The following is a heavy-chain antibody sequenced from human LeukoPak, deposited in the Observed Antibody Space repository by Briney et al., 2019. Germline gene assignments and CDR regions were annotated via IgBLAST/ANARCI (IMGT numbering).Heavy chain of an antibody. CDR2: IIPIFGTA. CDR3: WRDQCYYGSGSYYYGY. V-gene: IGHV1-69*05. Sequence: AAVKVSCKASGGTYSSYAISWVRQAPGQGLEWMGRIIPIFGTANYAQKFQGRVTITTDESTSTAYMELSSLRSEDTAVFYCWRDQCYYGSGSYYYGYWGQGTLVIVSS. CDR1: GGTYSSYA. D-gene: IGHD3-10*01. J-gene: IGHJ4*02.